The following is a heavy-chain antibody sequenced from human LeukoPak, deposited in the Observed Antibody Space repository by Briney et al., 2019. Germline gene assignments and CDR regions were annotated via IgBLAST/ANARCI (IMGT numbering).Heavy chain of an antibody. D-gene: IGHD3-22*01. V-gene: IGHV3-23*01. CDR3: AKRDSGLYYDSKAKKSHFFDY. J-gene: IGHJ4*02. Sequence: QTGGSLRLSCAASGFTFSSYAMSWVRQAPGKGLEWVSAISGSGGSTYYADSVKGRFTISRDNSKNTLYLQMNSLRAEDTAVYYCAKRDSGLYYDSKAKKSHFFDYWGQGTLVTVSS. CDR2: ISGSGGST. CDR1: GFTFSSYA.